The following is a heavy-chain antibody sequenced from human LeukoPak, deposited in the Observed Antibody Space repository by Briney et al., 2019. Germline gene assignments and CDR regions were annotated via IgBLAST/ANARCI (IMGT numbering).Heavy chain of an antibody. V-gene: IGHV3-53*01. J-gene: IGHJ4*02. CDR3: AREGYYGSGNYAFDY. Sequence: PGRSLRLSCAASGFTVSSNYMSWVRQAPGKGLECVSVIYSDDNIYYADSVKGRFTISRDNSKNTLYLQMNSLRAEDTAVYYCAREGYYGSGNYAFDYWGQGTLVTVSS. CDR1: GFTVSSNY. D-gene: IGHD3-10*01. CDR2: IYSDDNI.